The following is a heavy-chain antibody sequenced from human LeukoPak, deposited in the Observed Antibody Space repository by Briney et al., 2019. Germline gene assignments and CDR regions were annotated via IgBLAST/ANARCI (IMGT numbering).Heavy chain of an antibody. CDR2: IYPGDSDP. CDR3: ARRGSSNYFDY. D-gene: IGHD6-6*01. Sequence: GESLKISFKGSGYSFTSYWIGWVRQMPGKGLEWMGIIYPGDSDPRYSPSFQGQVTISADKSISTAYLQWSNLKASDTAMYYCARRGSSNYFDYWGQGTLVTVSS. J-gene: IGHJ4*02. CDR1: GYSFTSYW. V-gene: IGHV5-51*01.